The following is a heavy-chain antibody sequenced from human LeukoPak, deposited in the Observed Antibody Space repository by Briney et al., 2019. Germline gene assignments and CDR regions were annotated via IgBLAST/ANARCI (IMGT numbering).Heavy chain of an antibody. CDR2: ISYDGSNK. Sequence: PGRSLRLSCAASGFTFSSYGMHWVRQAPGKGLEWVAVISYDGSNKYYADSVKGRFTISRDNAKNSLYLQMNSLRAEDTAVYYCARDPDSSSCCYYGMDVWGQGTTVTVSS. J-gene: IGHJ6*02. CDR3: ARDPDSSSCCYYGMDV. D-gene: IGHD6-13*01. V-gene: IGHV3-30*03. CDR1: GFTFSSYG.